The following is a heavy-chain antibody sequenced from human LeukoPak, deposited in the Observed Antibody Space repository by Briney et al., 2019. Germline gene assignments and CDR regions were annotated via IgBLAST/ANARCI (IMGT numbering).Heavy chain of an antibody. Sequence: LRLSCAASGFTVSSNYMSWVRQAPGKGLEWIGEINHSGSTNYNPSLKSRVTISVDTSKNQFSLKLSSVTAADTAVYYCARDLYSGSYSTYFDYWGQGTLVTVSS. CDR3: ARDLYSGSYSTYFDY. CDR1: GFTVSSNY. V-gene: IGHV4-34*01. D-gene: IGHD1-26*01. J-gene: IGHJ4*02. CDR2: INHSGST.